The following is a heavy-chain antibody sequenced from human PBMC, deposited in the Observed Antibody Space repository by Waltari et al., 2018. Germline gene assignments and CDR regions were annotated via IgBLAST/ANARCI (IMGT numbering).Heavy chain of an antibody. CDR1: GFAFGTFA. CDR2: LSDSGKHT. V-gene: IGHV3-23*01. CDR3: AKDETGLLFLVFDS. D-gene: IGHD1-26*01. Sequence: EVQLMESGGVLVQPGGALRLSCAASGFAFGTFAMSWVRQAPGKGLEWVSALSDSGKHTYYADSVKGRFTISRDNSKNTLYLQMNSLTVEDTAVYYCAKDETGLLFLVFDSWGPGTLVTVSS. J-gene: IGHJ4*02.